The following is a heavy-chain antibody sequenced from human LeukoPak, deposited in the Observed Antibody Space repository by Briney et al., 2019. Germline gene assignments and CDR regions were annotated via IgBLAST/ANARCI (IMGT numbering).Heavy chain of an antibody. D-gene: IGHD4/OR15-4a*01. Sequence: GGSLRLSCTVSGFTVSSNSMSWVRQAPGKGLEWVSFIYSDNTHYSDSVESRFTISRDNSKNTLYLQMNSLRAEDTAVYYCARRAGAYSHPYDYWGQGTLVTVSS. CDR2: IYSDNT. J-gene: IGHJ4*02. V-gene: IGHV3-53*01. CDR3: ARRAGAYSHPYDY. CDR1: GFTVSSNS.